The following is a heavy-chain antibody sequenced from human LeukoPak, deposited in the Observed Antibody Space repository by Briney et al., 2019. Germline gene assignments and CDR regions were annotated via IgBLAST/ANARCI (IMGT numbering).Heavy chain of an antibody. D-gene: IGHD5-24*01. CDR2: ISAYNGNT. V-gene: IGHV1-18*01. CDR3: ARSRDGYNQGY. CDR1: GYTFTRYD. J-gene: IGHJ4*02. Sequence: SVKVSCKASGYTFTRYDNSWVRQAPGQRLEWMGWISAYNGNTNYPQKLQGRVTMTTDTSTITAYMELRSLRSDDTAVYYCARSRDGYNQGYWGQGTLVTVSS.